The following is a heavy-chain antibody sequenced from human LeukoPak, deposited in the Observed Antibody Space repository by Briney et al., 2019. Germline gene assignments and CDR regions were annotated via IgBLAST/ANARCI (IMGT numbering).Heavy chain of an antibody. CDR2: INPNSGGT. D-gene: IGHD3-10*01. CDR3: ARDYGVRGVIIYYFDY. CDR1: GYTFTGYY. Sequence: GASVKVSCKASGYTFTGYYMHWVRQAPGQGLEWMGWINPNSGGTNYAQKFQGRVTMTRDTSISTAYMELSRLRSDDTAVYYCARDYGVRGVIIYYFDYWGQGTLVTVSS. J-gene: IGHJ4*02. V-gene: IGHV1-2*02.